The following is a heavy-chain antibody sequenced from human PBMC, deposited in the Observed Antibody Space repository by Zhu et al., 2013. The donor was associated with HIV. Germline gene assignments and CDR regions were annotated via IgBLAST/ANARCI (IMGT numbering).Heavy chain of an antibody. D-gene: IGHD2-2*01. Sequence: QVQLVQSGAEVKKPGASVKVSCKASGYTFTSYGISWVRQAPGQGLEWMGWISAYNGNTNYAQKLQGRVTMTTDTSTSTAYMELRSLRSDDTAVYYCARDLSCSSTSCYSDYYYYGMDVWGQGTTVTVSS. V-gene: IGHV1-18*01. CDR3: ARDLSCSSTSCYSDYYYYGMDV. J-gene: IGHJ6*02. CDR1: GYTFTSYG. CDR2: ISAYNGNT.